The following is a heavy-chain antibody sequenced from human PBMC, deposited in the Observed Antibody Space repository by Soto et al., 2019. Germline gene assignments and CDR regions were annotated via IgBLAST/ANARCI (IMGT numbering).Heavy chain of an antibody. D-gene: IGHD6-19*01. Sequence: EVQLVESGGGLVQPGGSLRLSCVASGFTFSSYAMHWVRQAPGKGLEYVSAISSNGGSTYYANSVKGRFTISRDNSKNTLYLQMGSLRAEDMAVYYCAREGYSSGCPDYWGQGTLVTVSS. CDR2: ISSNGGST. CDR1: GFTFSSYA. J-gene: IGHJ4*02. CDR3: AREGYSSGCPDY. V-gene: IGHV3-64*01.